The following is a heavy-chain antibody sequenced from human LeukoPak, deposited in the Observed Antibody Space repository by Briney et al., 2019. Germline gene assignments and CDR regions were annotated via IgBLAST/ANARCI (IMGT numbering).Heavy chain of an antibody. CDR3: AKMDILTGIDY. Sequence: PGRSLRLSCAASGFTFSSYAMHWVRQAPGKGLEWVAVISYDGSNKYYADSVKGRFTISRDNSKNTLYLQMNSLRAEDTAVYYCAKMDILTGIDYWGQGTLVTVSS. V-gene: IGHV3-30-3*01. CDR1: GFTFSSYA. CDR2: ISYDGSNK. J-gene: IGHJ4*02. D-gene: IGHD3-9*01.